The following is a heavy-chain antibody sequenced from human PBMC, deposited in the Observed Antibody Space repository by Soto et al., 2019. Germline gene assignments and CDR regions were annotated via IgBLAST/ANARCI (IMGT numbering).Heavy chain of an antibody. D-gene: IGHD2-2*01. CDR3: ARTGYCSSTSCFYAFDI. CDR1: GGTFSSYA. J-gene: IGHJ3*02. CDR2: IIPIFGTA. V-gene: IGHV1-69*01. Sequence: QVQLVQSGAEVKKPGSSVKVSCKASGGTFSSYAISWVRQAPGQGLEWMVGIIPIFGTANYAQKFQGRVTITADESTSTAYMELSSLRAEDTAVYYCARTGYCSSTSCFYAFDIWGQGTMVTVS.